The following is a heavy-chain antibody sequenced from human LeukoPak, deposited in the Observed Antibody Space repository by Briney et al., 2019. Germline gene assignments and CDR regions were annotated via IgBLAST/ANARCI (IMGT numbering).Heavy chain of an antibody. CDR1: GGSISSYY. V-gene: IGHV4-59*01. CDR2: IYYSGST. D-gene: IGHD2-2*01. J-gene: IGHJ4*02. CDR3: ARLGPSQLLGGLDY. Sequence: PSETLSLTCTVSGGSISSYYWSWIRQPPGKALEWIGYIYYSGSTNYNPSLKSRVTISVDTSKNQFSLKLSSVTAADTAVYYCARLGPSQLLGGLDYWGQGTLVTVSS.